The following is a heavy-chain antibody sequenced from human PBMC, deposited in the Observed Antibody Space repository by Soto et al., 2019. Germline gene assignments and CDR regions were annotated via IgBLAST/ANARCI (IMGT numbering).Heavy chain of an antibody. CDR3: ARLNAGTTYYYYGMDV. CDR2: IYYSGST. Sequence: QLQLHESGPGLVKPSETLSLTCTVSGASISSSSYYWGWIRQPPGKGLEWIGSIYYSGSTYYNPSLKSRVTISVDTSNNQSSLKLSSVTAADTALYYCARLNAGTTYYYYGMDVWGQGTTVTVSS. J-gene: IGHJ6*02. D-gene: IGHD1-7*01. CDR1: GASISSSSYY. V-gene: IGHV4-39*01.